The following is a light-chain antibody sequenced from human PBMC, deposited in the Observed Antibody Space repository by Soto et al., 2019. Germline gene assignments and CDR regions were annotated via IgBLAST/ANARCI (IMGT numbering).Light chain of an antibody. CDR2: EVS. Sequence: DVVMTQSPLSLPVTLGQPASISCRSSQSLIHSDGSTYLSWFQQRPGQSPRRLIYEVSDRDSGVPDRFNGSGSGTDFTLNISRVEAEDVRVYYCMQCTHSPWTFGQGTEVEIK. CDR1: QSLIHSDGSTY. CDR3: MQCTHSPWT. V-gene: IGKV2-30*02. J-gene: IGKJ1*01.